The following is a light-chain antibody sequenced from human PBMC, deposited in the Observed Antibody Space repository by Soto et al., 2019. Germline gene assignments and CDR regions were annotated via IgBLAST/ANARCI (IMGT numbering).Light chain of an antibody. J-gene: IGLJ2*01. CDR3: GTWDSSLSAVV. V-gene: IGLV1-51*02. CDR2: ENN. Sequence: QAVLTQPPSVSAAPGQTVTISCSGGISNIGNIYVSWYQQLPGTAPKLLIYENNKRPSGIPDRFSGSKSGTSATLGITGLQTGDEADYYCGTWDSSLSAVVFGGGTKLTVL. CDR1: ISNIGNIY.